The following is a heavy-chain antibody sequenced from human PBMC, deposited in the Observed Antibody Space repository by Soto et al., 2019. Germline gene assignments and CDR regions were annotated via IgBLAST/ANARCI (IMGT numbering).Heavy chain of an antibody. J-gene: IGHJ5*02. V-gene: IGHV4-30-2*01. CDR1: GGSISIGGYS. D-gene: IGHD6-13*01. Sequence: SETLSLTCAVPGGSISIGGYSWSWIGQPPGKGLEWIGYIYHSGSTYYNPSLKSRVTISVDRSKNQFSLKLSSVTAADTAVYYCARVRAAPVPNWFDPWGQGTLVTVSS. CDR3: ARVRAAPVPNWFDP. CDR2: IYHSGST.